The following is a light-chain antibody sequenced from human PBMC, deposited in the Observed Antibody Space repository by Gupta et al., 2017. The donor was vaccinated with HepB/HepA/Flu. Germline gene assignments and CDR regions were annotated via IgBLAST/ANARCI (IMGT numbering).Light chain of an antibody. J-gene: IGKJ4*01. CDR3: QQNKKWPPLT. V-gene: IGKV3-15*01. Sequence: EIVMTQSPATLSVSPGERATLSCRASKRIRNNLACYQQKHGQAPSLLIYGASTRATGIPPRFSGGGGGKELNITNSSGQEEDFACYYCQQNKKWPPLTFGGGTKVEIK. CDR2: GAS. CDR1: KRIRNN.